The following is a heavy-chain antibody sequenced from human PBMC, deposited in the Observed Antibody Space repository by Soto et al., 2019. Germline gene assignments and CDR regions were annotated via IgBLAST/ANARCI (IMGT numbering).Heavy chain of an antibody. V-gene: IGHV3-23*01. CDR1: GFTFSSYA. J-gene: IGHJ4*02. CDR2: ISGSGGST. CDR3: ARGSSGWYFEY. D-gene: IGHD6-19*01. Sequence: EVQLLESGGGLVQPGGSLRLSCAASGFTFSSYAMSWVRQAPGKGLEWVSAISGSGGSTYYADSVKGRFTISRDNSKNPLYLQMNSLRAGEPAVYYCARGSSGWYFEYWGQGTLVTVSS.